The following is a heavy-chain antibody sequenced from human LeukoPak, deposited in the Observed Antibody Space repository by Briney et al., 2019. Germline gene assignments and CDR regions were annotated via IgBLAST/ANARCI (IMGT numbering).Heavy chain of an antibody. D-gene: IGHD6-13*01. J-gene: IGHJ4*02. CDR1: GGSISSYY. CDR3: ASVSVRQQLAFDY. CDR2: IYYSGST. Sequence: SETLSLTCTVSGGSISSYYWSWIRQPPGKGLGWNGYIYYSGSTNYNPSLKSRVTISVDTSKNQFSLKLSSVTAADTAVYYCASVSVRQQLAFDYWGQGTLVTVSS. V-gene: IGHV4-59*01.